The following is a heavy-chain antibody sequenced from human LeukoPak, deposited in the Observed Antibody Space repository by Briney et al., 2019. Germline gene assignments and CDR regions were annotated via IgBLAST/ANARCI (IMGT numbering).Heavy chain of an antibody. V-gene: IGHV3-33*01. CDR2: IWYDGSNK. CDR1: GFTFSSYG. J-gene: IGHJ4*02. D-gene: IGHD4-17*01. CDR3: ASELRGYGSFDY. Sequence: GRSLRLSCAASGFTFSSYGMHWVRQAPGKGLEWVAVIWYDGSNKYYADSVKGRFTISRDNSKNTLYLQMNSLRAEDTAVYYCASELRGYGSFDYWGQGTLVTVSS.